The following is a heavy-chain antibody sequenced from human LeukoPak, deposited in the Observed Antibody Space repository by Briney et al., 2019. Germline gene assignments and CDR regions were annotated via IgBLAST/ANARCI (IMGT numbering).Heavy chain of an antibody. CDR2: INPNSGDT. Sequence: ASVKVSCKASGYTFTDYYMHWVRQAPGQGLEWVGWINPNSGDTNYAQKFQGRVTMTRDTSISTAYMEVNRLRSDDTAVYYCAREPLQRRRAFDMWGQGTMVTASS. CDR1: GYTFTDYY. CDR3: AREPLQRRRAFDM. J-gene: IGHJ3*02. V-gene: IGHV1-2*02. D-gene: IGHD2-21*01.